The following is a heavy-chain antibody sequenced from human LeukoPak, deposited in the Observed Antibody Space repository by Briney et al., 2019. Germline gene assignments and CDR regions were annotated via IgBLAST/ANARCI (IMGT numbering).Heavy chain of an antibody. CDR3: ARQLGGSGSY. J-gene: IGHJ4*02. V-gene: IGHV3-7*01. CDR2: IKQDGSEK. D-gene: IGHD3-10*01. CDR1: GFTFNSYW. Sequence: GGSLRLSCAASGFTFNSYWMSWVRQAPGKGLEWVADIKQDGSEKYYVDSVKGRFTISRDNAKNSVYLQMNSLRAEDTAVYYCARQLGGSGSYWGQGTLVTVSS.